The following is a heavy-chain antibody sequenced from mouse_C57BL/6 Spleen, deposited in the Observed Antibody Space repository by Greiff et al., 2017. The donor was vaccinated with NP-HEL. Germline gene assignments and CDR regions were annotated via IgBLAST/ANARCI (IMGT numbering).Heavy chain of an antibody. CDR3: ARDGGGYGYWYFDV. CDR1: GFTFSSYA. J-gene: IGHJ1*03. Sequence: EVMLVESGGGLVKPGGSLKLSCAASGFTFSSYAMSWVRQTPEKRLEWVATISDGGSYTYYPDNVKGRFTISRDNAKNNLYLQMSHLKSEDTAMYYCARDGGGYGYWYFDVWGTGTTVTVSS. D-gene: IGHD2-2*01. V-gene: IGHV5-4*01. CDR2: ISDGGSYT.